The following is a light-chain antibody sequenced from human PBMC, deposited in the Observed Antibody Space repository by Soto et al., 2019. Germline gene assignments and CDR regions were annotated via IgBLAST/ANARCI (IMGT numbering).Light chain of an antibody. V-gene: IGKV3-15*01. CDR2: GAS. CDR1: QSVSSY. J-gene: IGKJ1*01. CDR3: QQHSHWPPWT. Sequence: EIVMTQSPATLSVSPWARATLSCRASQSVSSYLAWYQQKPGQAPRLLIYGASTRATAVPARFTASGSGTEFTLTISNLEPEDFAVYYCQQHSHWPPWTFGQGTKVDIK.